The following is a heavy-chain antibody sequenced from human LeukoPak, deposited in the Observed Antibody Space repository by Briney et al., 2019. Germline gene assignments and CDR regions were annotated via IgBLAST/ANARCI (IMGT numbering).Heavy chain of an antibody. D-gene: IGHD6-13*01. V-gene: IGHV1-69*06. CDR3: ARRGGIEDLSRTHWFDP. J-gene: IGHJ5*02. CDR1: GGTFSSYA. CDR2: IIPIFGTA. Sequence: GASVKVSCKASGGTFSSYAISWVRRAPGQGLEWMGGIIPIFGTANYAQKFQGRVTITADKSTSTAYMELSSLRSEDTAVYYCARRGGIEDLSRTHWFDPWGQGTLVTVSS.